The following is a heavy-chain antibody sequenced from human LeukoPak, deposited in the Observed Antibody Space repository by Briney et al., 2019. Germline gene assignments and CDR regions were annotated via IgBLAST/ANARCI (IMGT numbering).Heavy chain of an antibody. V-gene: IGHV4-34*01. CDR1: GGSFSGYY. J-gene: IGHJ6*03. Sequence: PSETLSLTCAVYGGSFSGYYWSWIRQPPGKGLEWIGEINHSGSTNYNPSLKSRVTISVDKSKNQFSLKLSSVTAAATAVYYCGRASPPVVRATYYCYYMDVWRKETTVTVSS. CDR2: INHSGST. CDR3: GRASPPVVRATYYCYYMDV. D-gene: IGHD2-2*01.